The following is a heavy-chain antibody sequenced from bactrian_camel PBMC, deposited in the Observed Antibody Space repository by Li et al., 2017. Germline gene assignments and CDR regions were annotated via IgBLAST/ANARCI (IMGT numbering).Heavy chain of an antibody. V-gene: IGHV3S25*01. CDR1: GYTYNRNC. CDR2: IDADDGSRT. Sequence: SGYTYNRNCMTWFRQAPGKEREWIALIDADDGSRTNYAESVKGRFTISKDNAKNTVFLQMNSLKPEDTAMYFCAAVRYGVTWYPLCRARSADFGYWGQGTQVTVS. CDR3: AAVRYGVTWYPLCRARSADFGY. J-gene: IGHJ6*01. D-gene: IGHD6*01.